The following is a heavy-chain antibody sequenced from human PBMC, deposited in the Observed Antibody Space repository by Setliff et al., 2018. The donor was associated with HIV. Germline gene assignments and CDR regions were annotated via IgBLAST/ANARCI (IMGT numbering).Heavy chain of an antibody. CDR1: GYTFTSYD. D-gene: IGHD2-15*01. Sequence: ASVKVSCKASGYTFTSYDIHWVRQATGQGLEWMGWMNPNSGNTGYAQRFQGRVTMTSDTSTSTVYMELSSLRSEDSAVYYCARSICYEPNWFDPWGQGTLVTVSS. V-gene: IGHV1-8*02. CDR3: ARSICYEPNWFDP. J-gene: IGHJ5*02. CDR2: MNPNSGNT.